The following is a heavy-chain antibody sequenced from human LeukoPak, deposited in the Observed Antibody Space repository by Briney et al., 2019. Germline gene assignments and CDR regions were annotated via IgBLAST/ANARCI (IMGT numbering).Heavy chain of an antibody. V-gene: IGHV4-39*01. J-gene: IGHJ4*02. D-gene: IGHD2-15*01. CDR3: ARLEGYCSGGSCYLYYFDY. CDR2: IYHSGST. CDR1: GGSISSRSYY. Sequence: ASETLSLTCTVSGGSISSRSYYWGWIRQPPGKGLEWIGNIYHSGSTYYNPSLKSRVTISVDTSKSQFSLKVSSVTAADTAVYYCARLEGYCSGGSCYLYYFDYWGQGTLVTVSS.